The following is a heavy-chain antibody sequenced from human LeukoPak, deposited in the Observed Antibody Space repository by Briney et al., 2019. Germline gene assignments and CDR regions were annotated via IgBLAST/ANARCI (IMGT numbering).Heavy chain of an antibody. D-gene: IGHD6-13*01. Sequence: GGSLRLSCAASGFTFSSYSMNWVRQAPGKGLEWVSSISSSSSYIYYADSVNGRFTISRDNAKNSLYLQMNSLRAENTAVYYCARVESSSSPNWGQGTLVTVSS. CDR3: ARVESSSSPN. CDR1: GFTFSSYS. J-gene: IGHJ4*02. CDR2: ISSSSSYI. V-gene: IGHV3-21*01.